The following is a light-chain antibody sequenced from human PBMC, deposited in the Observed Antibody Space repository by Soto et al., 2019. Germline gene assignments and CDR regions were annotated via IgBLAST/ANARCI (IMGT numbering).Light chain of an antibody. Sequence: DVVISHSPLSLPVTLGQPASISCRSSQSLVYSDGNTYLSWFQLRPGQSPRRLIYKVSNRDSGVPDRFSGSGSGTDFTLEISRVEAEDVAFYYCMQGTRWITLGGGTKVDIK. CDR3: MQGTRWIT. CDR1: QSLVYSDGNTY. J-gene: IGKJ4*01. V-gene: IGKV2-30*01. CDR2: KVS.